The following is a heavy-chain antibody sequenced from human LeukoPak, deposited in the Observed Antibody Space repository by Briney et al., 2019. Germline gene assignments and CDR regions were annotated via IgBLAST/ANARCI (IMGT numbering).Heavy chain of an antibody. CDR2: ITNGGSTI. J-gene: IGHJ4*02. V-gene: IGHV3-11*04. Sequence: PGGSLRLSCAASGFTFSDYNMNWVRQAPGKGLEWVSYITNGGSTIHHADSVKGRFTISRDNAKNSLYLHMNILRAEDTAVYYCATTVAGYPDDYFDFWGQGIRSLSPQ. CDR3: ATTVAGYPDDYFDF. D-gene: IGHD6-19*01. CDR1: GFTFSDYN.